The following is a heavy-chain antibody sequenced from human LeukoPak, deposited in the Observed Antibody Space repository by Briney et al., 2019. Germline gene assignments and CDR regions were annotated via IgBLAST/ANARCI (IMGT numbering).Heavy chain of an antibody. D-gene: IGHD6-25*01. V-gene: IGHV4-61*02. J-gene: IGHJ5*02. CDR1: GGSISSGSYY. Sequence: SPTLSLNCTVSGGSISSGSYYWSWIRQPAGKGLEWVGRVHTSGSTNYNPSLKSRVTISLDTSKNQFSLELRSVTAADTAVYYCASSAYTGSNYFDPWGQGTLVTVSS. CDR2: VHTSGST. CDR3: ASSAYTGSNYFDP.